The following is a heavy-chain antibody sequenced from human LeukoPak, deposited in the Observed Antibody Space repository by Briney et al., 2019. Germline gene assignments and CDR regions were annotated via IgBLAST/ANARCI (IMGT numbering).Heavy chain of an antibody. CDR3: AKGPRWFGELLLDY. J-gene: IGHJ4*02. CDR2: ISGSGGST. D-gene: IGHD3-10*01. V-gene: IGHV3-23*01. Sequence: TGGSLRLSCAASGFTFSSYAMSWVRQAPGKGLEWVSAISGSGGSTYYADSVKGRFTISRDNSKNTLYLQMNSLRAEDTAVYYCAKGPRWFGELLLDYWGQGTQVTVSS. CDR1: GFTFSSYA.